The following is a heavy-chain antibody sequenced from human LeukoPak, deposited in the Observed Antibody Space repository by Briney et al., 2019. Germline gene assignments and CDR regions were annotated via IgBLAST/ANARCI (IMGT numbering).Heavy chain of an antibody. D-gene: IGHD5-12*01. J-gene: IGHJ3*02. Sequence: SETLSLTCTLSGGSITSVTYYWSWIRQPAGKGLEWIGRIFPGGSTNYNPSLKSRVTISVDTSKNLFSLKLSSVTAADTAIYYCARLYSGYNWGALDVFDIWGQGTVVTVSS. CDR1: GGSITSVTYY. CDR2: IFPGGST. V-gene: IGHV4-61*02. CDR3: ARLYSGYNWGALDVFDI.